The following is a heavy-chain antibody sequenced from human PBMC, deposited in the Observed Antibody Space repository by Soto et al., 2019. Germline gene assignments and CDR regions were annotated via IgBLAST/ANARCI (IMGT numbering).Heavy chain of an antibody. Sequence: GGSLRLSCAASGFTFDDYAMHWVRQAPGKGLEWVSGISWNSGSIGYADSVKGRFTISRDNAKNSLYLQMNSLRAEDTALYYCAKDMAGSGRYHAFDIWGQGTMVTVSS. CDR2: ISWNSGSI. V-gene: IGHV3-9*01. CDR3: AKDMAGSGRYHAFDI. CDR1: GFTFDDYA. D-gene: IGHD6-19*01. J-gene: IGHJ3*02.